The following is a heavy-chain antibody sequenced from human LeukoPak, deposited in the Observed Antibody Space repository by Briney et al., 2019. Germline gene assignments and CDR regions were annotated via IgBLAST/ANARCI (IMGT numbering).Heavy chain of an antibody. J-gene: IGHJ4*02. CDR3: TTLGHIS. CDR1: GFTFSNAW. Sequence: PGGSLKLSCAASGFTFSNAWMSWVRQAPGKGLEWVARIKSKTGGGTTDYAAPVKGRSTISRDDSKNTLYLQMNSLKTEDTAVYYCTTLGHISWGQGILVTVSS. D-gene: IGHD2-21*01. CDR2: IKSKTGGGTT. V-gene: IGHV3-15*01.